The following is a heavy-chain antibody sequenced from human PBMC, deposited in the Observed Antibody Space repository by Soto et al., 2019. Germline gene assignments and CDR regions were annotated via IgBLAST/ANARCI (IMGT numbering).Heavy chain of an antibody. D-gene: IGHD3-10*01. CDR1: GGSITSYY. J-gene: IGHJ4*02. V-gene: IGHV4-59*01. CDR3: ATGRVYFGSEY. CDR2: IYYNGTM. Sequence: QVQLQESGPGLVKPLETLSLTCTVPGGSITSYYWSWVRQPPGKGLEWIGYIYYNGTMNYNPSLKSRLTISLDTSKNQFSLRLSSVTAADTAVYYCATGRVYFGSEYWGQGTLVTVSS.